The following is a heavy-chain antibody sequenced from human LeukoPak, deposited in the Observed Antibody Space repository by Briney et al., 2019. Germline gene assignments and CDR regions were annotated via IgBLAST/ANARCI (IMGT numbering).Heavy chain of an antibody. J-gene: IGHJ5*02. CDR3: ARDEPYYYGSGIYYTWFDP. V-gene: IGHV1-2*02. D-gene: IGHD3-10*01. Sequence: ASVKVSCKASGYTFTGYYMSWVRQAPGQGPEWMGWINPNTSDTKYAPKFQGRVTMTRDTSISTAYMELSRLRSDDTAIYFCARDEPYYYGSGIYYTWFDPWGQGTLVTVSS. CDR1: GYTFTGYY. CDR2: INPNTSDT.